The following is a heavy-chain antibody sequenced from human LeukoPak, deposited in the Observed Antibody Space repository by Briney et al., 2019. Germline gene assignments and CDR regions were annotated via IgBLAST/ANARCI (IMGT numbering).Heavy chain of an antibody. V-gene: IGHV5-51*01. CDR1: GYSFTSYW. D-gene: IGHD3-10*01. J-gene: IGHJ4*02. CDR2: IYPGDSDT. Sequence: LGESLKISCKGSGYSFTSYWIGWVRQMPGKGLEWMGIIYPGDSDTRNSPSFQSQVTISADKSISTAYLQWSSLEASDTAMYYCARVDGSGSHWETNDYWGQGTLVTVSS. CDR3: ARVDGSGSHWETNDY.